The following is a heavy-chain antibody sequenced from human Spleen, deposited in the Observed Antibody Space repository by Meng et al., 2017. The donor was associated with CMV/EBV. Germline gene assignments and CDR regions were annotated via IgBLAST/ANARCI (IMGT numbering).Heavy chain of an antibody. J-gene: IGHJ4*02. CDR1: GYIFTRHG. Sequence: ASVKVSCKASGYIFTRHGISWVRQAPGQGLEWMGWISANDDTIHYAQQFQGRVTMTTDTSTSTAYLVMRSLRSEDTAVYYCARVGYSSGWYVEYWGQGTLVTVSS. V-gene: IGHV1-18*01. D-gene: IGHD6-19*01. CDR2: ISANDDTI. CDR3: ARVGYSSGWYVEY.